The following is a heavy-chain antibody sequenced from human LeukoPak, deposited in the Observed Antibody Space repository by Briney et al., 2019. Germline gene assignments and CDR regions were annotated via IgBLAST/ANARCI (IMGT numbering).Heavy chain of an antibody. CDR3: ARDHGNYYGSGSYYNVGYYYYGMDV. Sequence: SETLSLTCTVSGGSISSHYWSWIRQPPGKGLEWIGYIYYSGSTNYNPSLKSRVTISVDTSKNQFSLKLSSVTAADTAVYYCARDHGNYYGSGSYYNVGYYYYGMDVWGQGTTVTVSS. J-gene: IGHJ6*02. V-gene: IGHV4-59*11. CDR1: GGSISSHY. CDR2: IYYSGST. D-gene: IGHD3-10*01.